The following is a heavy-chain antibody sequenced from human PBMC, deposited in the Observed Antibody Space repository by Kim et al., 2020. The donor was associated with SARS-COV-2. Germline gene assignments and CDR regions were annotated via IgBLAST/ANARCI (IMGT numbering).Heavy chain of an antibody. J-gene: IGHJ3*02. Sequence: SETLSLTCNVSGGSISSSSYYWGWIRQPPGKGLEWIGSIYYSGSTYYNPSLKSRVTISVDTSKNQFSLKLSSVTAADTAVYYCARQGRYFVRLGAFDIWGQGTMVTVSS. CDR1: GGSISSSSYY. CDR2: IYYSGST. D-gene: IGHD3-9*01. V-gene: IGHV4-39*01. CDR3: ARQGRYFVRLGAFDI.